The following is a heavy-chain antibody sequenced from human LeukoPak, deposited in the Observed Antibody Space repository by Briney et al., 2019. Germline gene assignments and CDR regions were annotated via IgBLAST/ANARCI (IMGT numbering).Heavy chain of an antibody. Sequence: GGSLRLSCAASGFTFSSYGMHWVRQAPGKGLEWVAVIWYDGSNKYYADSVKGRFTISRDNSKNTLYLQMNSLRAEDTAVYYCAKDRCSSTSCYCDYYMDVWGKGTTVTVSS. CDR1: GFTFSSYG. D-gene: IGHD2-2*01. J-gene: IGHJ6*03. CDR2: IWYDGSNK. CDR3: AKDRCSSTSCYCDYYMDV. V-gene: IGHV3-33*06.